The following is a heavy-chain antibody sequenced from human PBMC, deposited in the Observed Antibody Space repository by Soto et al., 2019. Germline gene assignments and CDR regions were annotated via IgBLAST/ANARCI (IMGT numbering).Heavy chain of an antibody. CDR2: IIPIFGTA. J-gene: IGHJ5*02. CDR3: ARDRVDCSGGNCWRSVEDT. V-gene: IGHV1-69*13. D-gene: IGHD2-15*01. Sequence: ASVKVSCKASGGTFSSYAISWVRQAPGQGLEWTGGIIPIFGTANYAQKLQGRVTITADESTSTAYMELSSLRSEDTAVYYCARDRVDCSGGNCWRSVEDTWSQGTLVTVSS. CDR1: GGTFSSYA.